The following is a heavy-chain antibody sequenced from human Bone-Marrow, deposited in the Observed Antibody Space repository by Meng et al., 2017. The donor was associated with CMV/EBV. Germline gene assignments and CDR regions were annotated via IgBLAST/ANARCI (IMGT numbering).Heavy chain of an antibody. CDR3: AKDPKARIAAAGDIFDY. CDR1: GFSFSSYG. D-gene: IGHD6-13*01. V-gene: IGHV3-30*02. CDR2: IRYDGSNK. J-gene: IGHJ4*02. Sequence: GESLKIPCAASGFSFSSYGIHWVRQAPGRGLEWVAFIRYDGSNKYYADSVKGRFTISRDNSKNTLYLQMNSLRAEDTAVYYCAKDPKARIAAAGDIFDYWGQGTLVTVSS.